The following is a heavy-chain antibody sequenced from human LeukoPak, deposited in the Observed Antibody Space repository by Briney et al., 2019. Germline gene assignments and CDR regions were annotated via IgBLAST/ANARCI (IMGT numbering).Heavy chain of an antibody. CDR1: GFTFGDYG. J-gene: IGHJ4*02. Sequence: GSLRLSCTGSGFTFGDYGMSWVRQAPGKGLEWVGFIRSKPYGGTTEYAASVKGRFTISRDDSESIAYLQMNSLKTEDTAVYYCTRGDYYDSGGYYFLFDYWGQGTLVSVPS. CDR2: IRSKPYGGTT. D-gene: IGHD3-22*01. CDR3: TRGDYYDSGGYYFLFDY. V-gene: IGHV3-49*04.